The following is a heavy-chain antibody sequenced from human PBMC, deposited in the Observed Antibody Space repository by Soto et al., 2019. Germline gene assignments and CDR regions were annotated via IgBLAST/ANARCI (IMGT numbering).Heavy chain of an antibody. V-gene: IGHV6-1*01. CDR1: GDSISSNTAA. CDR2: AYYRYQGYI. CDR3: AREIEESSLDV. J-gene: IGHJ6*02. Sequence: SQTLSLTCAISGDSISSNTAAWNWIRQSPSRGLEWLGRAYYRYQGYIDFAGSVKSRLTINPDTSKTHVSLRLTSATPEATAVYCGAREIEESSLDVWGPGTTGTVSS.